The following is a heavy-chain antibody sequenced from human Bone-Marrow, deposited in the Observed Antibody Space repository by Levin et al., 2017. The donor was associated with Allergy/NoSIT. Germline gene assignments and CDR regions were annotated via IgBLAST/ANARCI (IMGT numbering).Heavy chain of an antibody. CDR2: IDPTRGDT. V-gene: IGHV1-2*02. CDR3: ARGGASSNDY. J-gene: IGHJ4*02. Sequence: GESLKISCTVSGYRFTDYYIHWIRQTPGQGLEWIGWIDPTRGDTKFAEKFHARVVLTMNSSISTAYMELGRLRFDDTALYYCARGGASSNDYWGQGTLVTVSS. D-gene: IGHD6-13*01. CDR1: GYRFTDYY.